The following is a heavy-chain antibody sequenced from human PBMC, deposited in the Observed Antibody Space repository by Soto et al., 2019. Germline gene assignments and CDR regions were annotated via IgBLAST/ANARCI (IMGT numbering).Heavy chain of an antibody. J-gene: IGHJ3*02. CDR2: IYYSGST. CDR1: GGSISSGGYY. V-gene: IGHV4-30-4*01. Sequence: PSETLCLTCTVSGGSISSGGYYWSWIRQPPGKGLEWIGYIYYSGSTYYNPSLKSRVTISVDTSKTQFSLKLSSVPAADTAVYYCARDLGSGYTTNAFDIWGQGTMVTVSS. CDR3: ARDLGSGYTTNAFDI. D-gene: IGHD3-22*01.